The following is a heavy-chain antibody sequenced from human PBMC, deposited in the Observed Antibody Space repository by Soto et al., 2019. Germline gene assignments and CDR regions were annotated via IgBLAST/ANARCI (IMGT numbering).Heavy chain of an antibody. Sequence: DVQLVESGGGLVQPGGSLRLSCAAYGFYITNYWMTWVRQAPGKGPEWVANIKEDGSLKFYVDSVRGRFTISRDNAKNSVYLEMSRLRAEDTAVYYCVRDSYTAHWHTAGEDYWGQGTLVTVSS. CDR2: IKEDGSLK. CDR1: GFYITNYW. CDR3: VRDSYTAHWHTAGEDY. D-gene: IGHD2-2*02. J-gene: IGHJ4*02. V-gene: IGHV3-7*01.